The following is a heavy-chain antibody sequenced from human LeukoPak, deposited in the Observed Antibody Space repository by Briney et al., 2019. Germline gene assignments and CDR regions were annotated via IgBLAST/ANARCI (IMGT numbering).Heavy chain of an antibody. CDR3: ATVGVLWFREGYFDY. D-gene: IGHD3-10*01. CDR2: FDPEDGET. J-gene: IGHJ4*02. CDR1: GYTLTELS. Sequence: ASVKVSCKVSGYTLTELSMHWVRQAPGKGLEWMGGFDPEDGETIYAQKFQGRVTMTEDTSTDTAYMELSNLRSEDTAVYYCATVGVLWFREGYFDYWGQGTLVTVSS. V-gene: IGHV1-24*01.